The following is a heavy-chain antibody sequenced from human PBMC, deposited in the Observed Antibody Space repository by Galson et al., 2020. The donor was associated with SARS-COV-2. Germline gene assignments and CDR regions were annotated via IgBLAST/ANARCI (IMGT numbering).Heavy chain of an antibody. V-gene: IGHV3-48*03. J-gene: IGHJ3*02. Sequence: GGSLRLSCAASGFTFSSYEMNWVRQAPGKGLEWVSYISSSGSTIYYGDSVRGRFTISRDNAKNSLNLQMNSLRAEDTAVYYCARGRSYYDTRDLAFDIWGQGTMVTVSS. CDR2: ISSSGSTI. CDR3: ARGRSYYDTRDLAFDI. D-gene: IGHD3-10*01. CDR1: GFTFSSYE.